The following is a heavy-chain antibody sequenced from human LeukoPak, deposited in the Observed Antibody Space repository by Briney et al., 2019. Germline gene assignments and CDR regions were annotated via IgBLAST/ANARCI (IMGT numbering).Heavy chain of an antibody. J-gene: IGHJ4*02. CDR1: GFTFSSYG. V-gene: IGHV3-33*01. CDR3: AREDYSNNFFLDY. D-gene: IGHD4-11*01. CDR2: IWYDGSNK. Sequence: GGSLRLSCAASGFTFSSYGMHWVRQAPGKGLEWVAVIWYDGSNKYYADSVKGRFTISRDNAKNSLYLQMNSLRAEDTAVYYCAREDYSNNFFLDYWGQGTLVTVSS.